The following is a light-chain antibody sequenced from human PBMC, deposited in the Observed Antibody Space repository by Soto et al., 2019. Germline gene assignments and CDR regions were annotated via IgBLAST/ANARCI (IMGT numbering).Light chain of an antibody. V-gene: IGKV3-15*01. CDR2: GAS. CDR3: QQYNNWPHWT. Sequence: EIVMTQSPATLSVSPGERATLSCRASQSVSSNLAWYQQKPGQAPRLLIYGASTRPTGIPARFSGSGSGTEFTLTISSLQSEDFAVYYCQQYNNWPHWTFGQGTKVEIK. J-gene: IGKJ1*01. CDR1: QSVSSN.